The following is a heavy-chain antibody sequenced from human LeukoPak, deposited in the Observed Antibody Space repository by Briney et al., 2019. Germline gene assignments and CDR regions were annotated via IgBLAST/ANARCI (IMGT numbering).Heavy chain of an antibody. D-gene: IGHD4-17*01. V-gene: IGHV4-34*01. CDR3: ARGKGHDYGDQRNFDY. CDR1: GGSFSGYY. Sequence: SETLSLTCAVYGGSFSGYYWSWIRQPPGKGLEWIGEINRSGSTNYNPSLKSRVTISVDTSKNQFSLKLSSVTAADTAVYYCARGKGHDYGDQRNFDYWGQGALVTVSS. CDR2: INRSGST. J-gene: IGHJ4*02.